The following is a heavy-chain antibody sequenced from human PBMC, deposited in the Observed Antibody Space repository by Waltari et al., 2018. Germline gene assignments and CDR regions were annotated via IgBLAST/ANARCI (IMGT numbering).Heavy chain of an antibody. D-gene: IGHD5-12*01. CDR3: ASGHVATASY. Sequence: QVQLQESGPGLVKPSQTLSLTCTVSGGSISRGSYYWSWIRQPAGKGLEWIGYIYTSGSTNYNPSLKSRVTISVDTSKNQFSLKLSSVTAADTAVYYCASGHVATASYWGQGTLVTVSS. CDR2: IYTSGST. V-gene: IGHV4-61*09. CDR1: GGSISRGSYY. J-gene: IGHJ4*02.